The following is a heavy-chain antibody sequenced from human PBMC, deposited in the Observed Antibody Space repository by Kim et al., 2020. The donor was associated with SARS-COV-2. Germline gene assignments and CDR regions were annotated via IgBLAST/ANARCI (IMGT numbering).Heavy chain of an antibody. V-gene: IGHV1-18*01. CDR3: ARVGAAAGIGVLLKSGFDP. D-gene: IGHD6-13*01. CDR1: GYTFTSYG. J-gene: IGHJ5*02. CDR2: ISAYNGNT. Sequence: ALVKVSCKASGYTFTSYGISWVRQAPGQGLEWMGWISAYNGNTNYAQKLQGRVTMTTDTSTSTAYMELRSLRSDDTAVYYCARVGAAAGIGVLLKSGFDPWGQGTLVTVSS.